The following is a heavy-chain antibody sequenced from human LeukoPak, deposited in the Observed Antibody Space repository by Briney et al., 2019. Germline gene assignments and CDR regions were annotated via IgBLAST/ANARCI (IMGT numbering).Heavy chain of an antibody. CDR3: ASPGGYCSSTSCSHYYYYGMDV. J-gene: IGHJ6*02. Sequence: GASVKVSCKASGYTFTSYDINWVRQATGQGLEWMGWMNPNSGNTGYAQKFQGRVTMTRNTSISTAYMELSSLRSEDTAVYYCASPGGYCSSTSCSHYYYYGMDVWGQGTTVTVSS. CDR1: GYTFTSYD. D-gene: IGHD2-2*01. CDR2: MNPNSGNT. V-gene: IGHV1-8*01.